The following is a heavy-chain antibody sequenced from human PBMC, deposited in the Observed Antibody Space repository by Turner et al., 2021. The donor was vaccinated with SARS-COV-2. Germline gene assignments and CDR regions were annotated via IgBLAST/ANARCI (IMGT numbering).Heavy chain of an antibody. Sequence: EVQLVESGGGLVQPGRSLRLSCAASGCTFDDYAMHWVRHAPGKGLELVSGISWNSGSIGYADYVKGGFTISRYFAKNSLYLQVNSLGAEYTALYCCAIVRLFGFDIWGQGTMVTVSS. D-gene: IGHD3-3*01. CDR1: GCTFDDYA. CDR2: ISWNSGSI. J-gene: IGHJ3*02. CDR3: AIVRLFGFDI. V-gene: IGHV3-9*01.